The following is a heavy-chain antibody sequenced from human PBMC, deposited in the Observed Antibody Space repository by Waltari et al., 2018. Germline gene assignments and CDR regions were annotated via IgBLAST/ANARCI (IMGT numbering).Heavy chain of an antibody. CDR3: AKGIQLWGRGSWYFDD. Sequence: QVQLVQSGSELKKPGASVKVSCKASGYIFSNYAMNWVRQAPGQGLEWMGWANTNTGNPTYAQGFTGRFVFSLDTSVSTAYLQISSLKAEDTSVYYCAKGIQLWGRGSWYFDDWGQGTLVTVSS. V-gene: IGHV7-4-1*02. D-gene: IGHD5-18*01. J-gene: IGHJ4*02. CDR1: GYIFSNYA. CDR2: ANTNTGNP.